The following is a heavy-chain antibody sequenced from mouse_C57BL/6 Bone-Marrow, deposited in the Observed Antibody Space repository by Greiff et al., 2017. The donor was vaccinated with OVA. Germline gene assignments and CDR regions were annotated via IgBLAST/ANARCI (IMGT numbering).Heavy chain of an antibody. CDR2: IHPSDSDT. V-gene: IGHV1-74*01. D-gene: IGHD2-4*01. Sequence: QVQLQQPGAELVKPGASVKVSCKASGYTFTSYWMHWVKQRPGQGLEWIGRIHPSDSDTNYNQKFKGKATLTVDKSSSTAYKQLSSLASEDSAVYWCARGYDDDVGNFEVWGTGTTFTFSS. CDR1: GYTFTSYW. J-gene: IGHJ1*03. CDR3: ARGYDDDVGNFEV.